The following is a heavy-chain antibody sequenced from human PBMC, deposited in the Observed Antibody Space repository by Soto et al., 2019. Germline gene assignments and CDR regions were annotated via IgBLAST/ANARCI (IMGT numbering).Heavy chain of an antibody. D-gene: IGHD2-2*01. CDR2: IYPYDSDT. Sequence: GESLKISCKPSGYSFTSYWIGWVRQMPGKGMEWMGNIYPYDSDTRYSPSFQGQVTISADTSITTAYLQWSGLRASDTAMHFCARHLVGSTRGNFDYWGQGTLVTVSS. V-gene: IGHV5-51*01. CDR1: GYSFTSYW. J-gene: IGHJ4*01. CDR3: ARHLVGSTRGNFDY.